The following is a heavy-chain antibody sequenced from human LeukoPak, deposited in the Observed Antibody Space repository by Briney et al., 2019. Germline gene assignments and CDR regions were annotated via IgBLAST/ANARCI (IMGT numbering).Heavy chain of an antibody. J-gene: IGHJ3*02. V-gene: IGHV3-21*04. CDR3: ARSFGYGVDAFDI. CDR2: ISSSSSYI. D-gene: IGHD5-18*01. CDR1: GFTFSSYS. Sequence: PGGSLRLSCAASGFTFSSYSINWVRQAPGKGLEWVSSISSSSSYIYYADSVKGRFTIPRDKSKNTLYLQMNSLRAEDTAVYYCARSFGYGVDAFDIWGQGTMVTVSS.